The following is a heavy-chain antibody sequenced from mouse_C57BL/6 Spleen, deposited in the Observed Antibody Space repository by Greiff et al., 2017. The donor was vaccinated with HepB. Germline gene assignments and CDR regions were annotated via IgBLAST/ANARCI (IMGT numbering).Heavy chain of an antibody. CDR3: ARLGEYYTFDY. V-gene: IGHV5-12*01. CDR1: GFTFSDYY. CDR2: ISNGGGST. D-gene: IGHD2-12*01. Sequence: EVHLVESGGGLVQPGGSLKLSCAASGFTFSDYYMYWVRQTPEKRLEWVAYISNGGGSTYYPDTVKGRFTISRDNAKNTLYLQMSRLKSEDTAMYYCARLGEYYTFDYWGQGTTLTVSS. J-gene: IGHJ2*01.